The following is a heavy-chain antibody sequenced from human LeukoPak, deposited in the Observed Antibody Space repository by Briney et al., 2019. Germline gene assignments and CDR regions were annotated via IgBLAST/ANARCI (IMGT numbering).Heavy chain of an antibody. Sequence: ASVKVSCKASGYTFTNNYLHWVRQAPGQGLEWMGMIYPRDGSTSYAQNFQGRVTVTRDSSTTTVHMELRGLRSEDTAVYYCARDQEGFDYWGQGTVVTVSS. J-gene: IGHJ4*02. CDR3: ARDQEGFDY. CDR1: GYTFTNNY. V-gene: IGHV1-46*01. CDR2: IYPRDGST.